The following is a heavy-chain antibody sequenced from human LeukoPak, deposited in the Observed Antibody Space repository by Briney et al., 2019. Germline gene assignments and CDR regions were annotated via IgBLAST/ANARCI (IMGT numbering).Heavy chain of an antibody. J-gene: IGHJ4*02. V-gene: IGHV3-23*01. CDR2: ISGSGGTT. Sequence: GRSLRLSCAASGFTFSSYGMSWVRRAPGKGLEWVSGISGSGGTTYYADSAKGRFTISRDNSKNTLYLQMNSLRAEDTAVYYCATSGSYNYWGQGTLVTVSS. CDR3: ATSGSYNY. D-gene: IGHD1-26*01. CDR1: GFTFSSYG.